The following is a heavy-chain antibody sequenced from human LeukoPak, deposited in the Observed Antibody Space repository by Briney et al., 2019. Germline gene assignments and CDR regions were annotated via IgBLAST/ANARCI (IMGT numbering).Heavy chain of an antibody. V-gene: IGHV4-59*01. CDR1: GGSSSSYY. Sequence: SETLSLTCTVSGGSSSSYYWSWIRQPPGKGLEWIGYIYYSGSTSYNPSLKSRVTISVDTSKNQFSLKLSSVTAADTAVYYCARVTTYYYDSSGYYPVRYFDYWGQGTLVTVSS. CDR2: IYYSGST. J-gene: IGHJ4*02. CDR3: ARVTTYYYDSSGYYPVRYFDY. D-gene: IGHD3-22*01.